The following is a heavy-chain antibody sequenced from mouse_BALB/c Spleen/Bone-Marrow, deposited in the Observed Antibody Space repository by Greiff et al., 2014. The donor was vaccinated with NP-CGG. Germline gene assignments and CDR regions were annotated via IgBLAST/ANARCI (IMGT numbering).Heavy chain of an antibody. CDR3: ASYRYAWYFDV. J-gene: IGHJ1*01. Sequence: DVQLVESGAELVKPGASVKLSCTASGFNIKDTYMHWVKQRPEQGLEWIGRIDPAYGNTKYDPKFQGKATITADTSSNTAYLQLSSLTSEDTAVYYCASYRYAWYFDVWGAGTTVTVSS. V-gene: IGHV14-3*02. CDR2: IDPAYGNT. D-gene: IGHD2-14*01. CDR1: GFNIKDTY.